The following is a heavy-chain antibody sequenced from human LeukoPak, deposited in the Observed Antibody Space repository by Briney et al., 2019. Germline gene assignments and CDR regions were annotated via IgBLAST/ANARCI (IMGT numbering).Heavy chain of an antibody. D-gene: IGHD3-3*01. Sequence: GGSLRLSCAGTGFTFRNAWMRWVRQGPGKGLEWIGRIKSKTDNETNDYAAHVRGRFTISRDHSENTLYLKKSSLKTDDTAVYYCTTDRPDFWSSYASYYYYYYMDVCGTGTTVTVSS. CDR2: IKSKTDNETN. V-gene: IGHV3-15*01. J-gene: IGHJ6*03. CDR3: TTDRPDFWSSYASYYYYYYMDV. CDR1: GFTFRNAW.